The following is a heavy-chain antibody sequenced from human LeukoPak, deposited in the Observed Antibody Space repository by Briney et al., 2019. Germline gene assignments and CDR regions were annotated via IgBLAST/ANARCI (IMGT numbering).Heavy chain of an antibody. CDR3: ARGGYNFGWFDP. Sequence: PSETLSLTCTVSGGSISSYYWSWIRQPPGKGLEWIGEINHSGSTNYNPSLKSRVTISVDTSKNQFSLKLSSVTAADTAVYYCARGGYNFGWFDPWGQGTLVTVSS. CDR1: GGSISSYY. V-gene: IGHV4-34*01. D-gene: IGHD5-24*01. J-gene: IGHJ5*02. CDR2: INHSGST.